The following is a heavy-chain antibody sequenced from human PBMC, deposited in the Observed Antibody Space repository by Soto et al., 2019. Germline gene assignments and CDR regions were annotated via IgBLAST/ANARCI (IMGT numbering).Heavy chain of an antibody. V-gene: IGHV3-33*01. J-gene: IGHJ6*02. CDR3: ARDLDGRQLWSKAPKRPYYYYYYGMDV. CDR2: IWYDGSNK. Sequence: QVQLVESGGGVVQPGRSLRLSCAASGFTFSSYGMHWVRQAPGKGLEWVAVIWYDGSNKYYADSVKGRFTISRDNSKNTLYLQMNSLRAEDTAVYYCARDLDGRQLWSKAPKRPYYYYYYGMDVWGQGTTVTVSS. D-gene: IGHD5-18*01. CDR1: GFTFSSYG.